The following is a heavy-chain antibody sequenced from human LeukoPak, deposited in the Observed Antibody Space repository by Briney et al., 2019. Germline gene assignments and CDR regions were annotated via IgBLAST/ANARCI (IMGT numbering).Heavy chain of an antibody. CDR3: ARHYDSSGYYFDY. J-gene: IGHJ4*02. D-gene: IGHD3-22*01. V-gene: IGHV4-61*02. Sequence: ASETLSLTCTVSGGSISSGSYYWRWLRQPAGKGLEWIGRIYTSGSTNYNPSLKSRVTISVDTSKNQFSLKLSSVTAADTAVYYCARHYDSSGYYFDYWGQGTLVTVSS. CDR1: GGSISSGSYY. CDR2: IYTSGST.